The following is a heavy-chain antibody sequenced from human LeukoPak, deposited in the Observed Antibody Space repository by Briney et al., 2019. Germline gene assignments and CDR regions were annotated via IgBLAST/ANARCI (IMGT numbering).Heavy chain of an antibody. CDR1: GGSFSGYY. V-gene: IGHV4-34*01. CDR2: INHSGST. Sequence: SETLSLTCAVSGGSFSGYYWSWIRQPPGKGLEWIGEINHSGSTNYNPSLKSRVTISVDTSKNQFSLKLSSVTAADTAVYYCARGPPILRYFDWLSAGFDYWGQGTLVTVSS. J-gene: IGHJ4*02. CDR3: ARGPPILRYFDWLSAGFDY. D-gene: IGHD3-9*01.